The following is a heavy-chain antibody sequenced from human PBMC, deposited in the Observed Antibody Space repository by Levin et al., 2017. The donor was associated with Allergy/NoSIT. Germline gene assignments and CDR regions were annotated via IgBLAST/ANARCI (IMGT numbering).Heavy chain of an antibody. D-gene: IGHD3-3*01. CDR2: INPNSGDT. Sequence: ASVKVSCKASGYTFTGYYMHWVRQAPGQGLEWMGWINPNSGDTNYAQKFQGRVTMTRDTSISTAYMELSSLRSDDTAVYYCARVKGKTNDYTVNYWGQGTLVTVSS. CDR1: GYTFTGYY. J-gene: IGHJ4*02. V-gene: IGHV1-2*02. CDR3: ARVKGKTNDYTVNY.